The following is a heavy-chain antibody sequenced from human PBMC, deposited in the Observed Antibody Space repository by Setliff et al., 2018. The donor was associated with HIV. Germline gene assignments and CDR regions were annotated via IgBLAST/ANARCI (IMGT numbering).Heavy chain of an antibody. CDR2: MNPNSGDS. CDR1: GGTFKNDV. D-gene: IGHD2-2*01. J-gene: IGHJ4*02. Sequence: ASVKVSCKASGGTFKNDVISWVRQAPGQGLEWMGRMNPNSGDSNYAQKFQGRVTMTRDTSITTGYMDLSGLTPDDTAVYYCARDLVGCSSIGCLFDYWGQGTLVTVSS. CDR3: ARDLVGCSSIGCLFDY. V-gene: IGHV1-2*06.